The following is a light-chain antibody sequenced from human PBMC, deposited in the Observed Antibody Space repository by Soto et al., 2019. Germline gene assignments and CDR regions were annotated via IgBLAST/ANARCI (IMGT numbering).Light chain of an antibody. CDR2: GAS. J-gene: IGKJ1*01. Sequence: EIVLTQPPGTLSLSPGERATLSCRASQSVSSSYLAWYQQKPGQAPRLLIYGASSRATGIPDRFSGSGSGTDFTLTISRLEPEDFAVYYCQQYGSSSPGTFGQGTKVDIK. CDR1: QSVSSSY. V-gene: IGKV3-20*01. CDR3: QQYGSSSPGT.